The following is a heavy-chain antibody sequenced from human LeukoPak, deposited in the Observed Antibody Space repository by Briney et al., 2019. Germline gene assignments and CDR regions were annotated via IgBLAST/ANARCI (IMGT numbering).Heavy chain of an antibody. Sequence: RSGGSLRLSCAASGFTFSSYGMHWVRQAPGKGLEWVAFIRYDGSNKYYADSVKGRFTISRDNSKNTLYLQMNSLRAEDTAVYYCARVASGSYEYYFDYWDQGTLVTVSS. CDR3: ARVASGSYEYYFDY. CDR1: GFTFSSYG. D-gene: IGHD1-26*01. V-gene: IGHV3-30*02. CDR2: IRYDGSNK. J-gene: IGHJ4*02.